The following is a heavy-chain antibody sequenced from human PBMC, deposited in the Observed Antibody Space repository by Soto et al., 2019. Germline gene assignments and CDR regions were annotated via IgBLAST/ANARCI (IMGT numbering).Heavy chain of an antibody. CDR3: ARRVSGDDYDYGMDV. V-gene: IGHV1-18*01. D-gene: IGHD3-10*01. CDR1: GYTFTSYG. Sequence: QVRLVQSGAEVKKPGASVTVSCKASGYTFTSYGISWVRQAPGQWLEWMGWISAYNANTNYAQKLQGRVTKTTDTSTSTAHMGQRSLRSDDTAVYYCARRVSGDDYDYGMDVWGQGTTVTVSS. J-gene: IGHJ6*02. CDR2: ISAYNANT.